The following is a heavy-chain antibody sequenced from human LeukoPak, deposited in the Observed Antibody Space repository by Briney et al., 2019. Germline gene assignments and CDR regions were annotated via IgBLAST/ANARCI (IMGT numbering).Heavy chain of an antibody. CDR2: INPSGGST. V-gene: IGHV1-46*01. Sequence: ASVKVSCKASGYTFTSYYMHWVRQAPGQGLEWMGIINPSGGSTSYAQKFQGRVTMTRDMSTSTVYMELSSLRSEDTAVYYCARGDDILIGYYVFDYWGQGTLVTVSS. J-gene: IGHJ4*02. D-gene: IGHD3-9*01. CDR3: ARGDDILIGYYVFDY. CDR1: GYTFTSYY.